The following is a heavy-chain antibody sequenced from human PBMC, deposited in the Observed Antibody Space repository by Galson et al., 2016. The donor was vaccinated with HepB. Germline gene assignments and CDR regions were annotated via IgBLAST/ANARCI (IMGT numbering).Heavy chain of an antibody. Sequence: SVKVSCKASGYTFTDYYFMYWVRQAPGQGLEWIGRINPNTGDTNYAQKFQGRVTMTRDTSISTAYMDLTRLTDEDTAVYYCARDEGEAGGQHYFYMDPWGQGTLVTVSS. CDR3: ARDEGEAGGQHYFYMDP. D-gene: IGHD2-8*02. CDR2: INPNTGDT. J-gene: IGHJ5*02. V-gene: IGHV1-2*06. CDR1: GYTFTDYYF.